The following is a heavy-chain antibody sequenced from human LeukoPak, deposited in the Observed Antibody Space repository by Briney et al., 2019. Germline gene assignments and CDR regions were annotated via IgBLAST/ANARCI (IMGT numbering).Heavy chain of an antibody. D-gene: IGHD1-1*01. Sequence: PSETLSHTCTVSGGSISSRPYYWGWVRQPPGKGLEWIGSISYSGSIHYNPSLKSRVTISVDTSKNHFSLRLSSVTAADTAVYYCASGHSQQEDYYYYGMDVWGQGTTVTVSS. CDR1: GGSISSRPYY. V-gene: IGHV4-39*01. CDR2: ISYSGSI. J-gene: IGHJ6*02. CDR3: ASGHSQQEDYYYYGMDV.